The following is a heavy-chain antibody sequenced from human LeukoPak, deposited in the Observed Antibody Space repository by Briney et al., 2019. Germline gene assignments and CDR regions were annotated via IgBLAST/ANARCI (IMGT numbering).Heavy chain of an antibody. J-gene: IGHJ4*02. CDR2: IYYTGST. D-gene: IGHD2-2*01. V-gene: IGHV4-59*08. Sequence: SETLSLTCTVSGASISDYYWSWIRQPPGKGLEWFGYIYYTGSTKYNPSLESRVTISIDTSKNHLYLKLSSVTAADTAMYYCARHSRAYSSTSGTFEYWGQGTLVTVTS. CDR1: GASISDYY. CDR3: ARHSRAYSSTSGTFEY.